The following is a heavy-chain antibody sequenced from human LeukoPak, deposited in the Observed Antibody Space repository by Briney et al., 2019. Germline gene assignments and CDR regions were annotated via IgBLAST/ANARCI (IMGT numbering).Heavy chain of an antibody. CDR3: AKDVCTSPRCLLYFDS. Sequence: PGGSLRLSCAASGFIVSSNYMSWVRQAPGKGPEWVSGISGFNTYYADSVKGRFTIFRDNSKNVLYLQMDRLRAEDTAVYSCAKDVCTSPRCLLYFDSWGQGTLVTVSS. D-gene: IGHD2-8*01. J-gene: IGHJ4*02. CDR2: ISGFNT. V-gene: IGHV3-53*01. CDR1: GFIVSSNY.